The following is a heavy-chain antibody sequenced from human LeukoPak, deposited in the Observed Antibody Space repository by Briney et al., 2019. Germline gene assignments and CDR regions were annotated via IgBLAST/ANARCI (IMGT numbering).Heavy chain of an antibody. J-gene: IGHJ6*02. CDR3: ARDSSGSYSYYYYGMDV. CDR1: GGTFSSYA. Sequence: SVKVSCTASGGTFSSYAISWVRQAPGQGLEWMGRIIPILGIANYAQKFQGRVTITADKSTSTAYMELSSLRSEDTAVYYCARDSSGSYSYYYYGMDVWGQGTTVTVSS. CDR2: IIPILGIA. D-gene: IGHD1-26*01. V-gene: IGHV1-69*04.